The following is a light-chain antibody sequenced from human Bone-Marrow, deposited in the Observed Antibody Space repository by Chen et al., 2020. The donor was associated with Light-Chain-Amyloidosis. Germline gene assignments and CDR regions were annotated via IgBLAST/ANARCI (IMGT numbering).Light chain of an antibody. CDR3: RQYDNSHWT. V-gene: IGKV3-20*01. CDR2: GAS. CDR1: RVTSNTF. J-gene: IGKJ1*01. Sequence: EIVLTQSPGTMSLSPGERATLSCSASRVTSNTFLTWYQKKHGQTPRLLIYGASYRATGIPDRFNGNGSGTDFTLTISRLEPEDFTVYYCRQYDNSHWTFGQGTKVEIK.